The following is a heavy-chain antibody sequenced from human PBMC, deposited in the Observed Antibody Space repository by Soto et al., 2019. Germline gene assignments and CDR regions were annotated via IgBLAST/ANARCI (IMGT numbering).Heavy chain of an antibody. CDR2: IYSGGYT. CDR3: ATARGGGGY. D-gene: IGHD3-10*01. J-gene: IGHJ4*02. Sequence: EVQLVESGGGLIQPGGSLRLSCAVSGFTVSNNYMSWVRQAPGKGLEGVSVIYSGGYTAYGDSVKGRFTISRDNSKNTHLLQMNRLGPPPPAVYYGATARGGGGYWGQGTLVTVSS. V-gene: IGHV3-53*01. CDR1: GFTVSNNY.